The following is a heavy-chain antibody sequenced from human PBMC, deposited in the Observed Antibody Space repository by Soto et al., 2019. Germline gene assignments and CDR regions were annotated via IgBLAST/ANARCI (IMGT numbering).Heavy chain of an antibody. J-gene: IGHJ4*02. Sequence: SETLSLTCTVSGGSISSGGYYWSWIRQHPGKGLEWIGYIYYSGSTYYNPSLKSRVTISVDTSKNQFSLKLSSVTAADTAVYYCAKDLPDILTGYATFDYWGQGTLVTVSS. V-gene: IGHV4-31*03. CDR1: GGSISSGGYY. CDR2: IYYSGST. CDR3: AKDLPDILTGYATFDY. D-gene: IGHD3-9*01.